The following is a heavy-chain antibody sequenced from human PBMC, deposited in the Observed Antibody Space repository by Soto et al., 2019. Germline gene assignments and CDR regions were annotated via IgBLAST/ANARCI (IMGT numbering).Heavy chain of an antibody. CDR1: GDSMSSTNW. J-gene: IGHJ4*02. CDR3: ARGYFYDSSASYSYLDY. V-gene: IGHV4-4*02. Sequence: SETLSLTCAVSGDSMSSTNWWTWVRQPPEKGLEWIGQIDHSGNTDYNPSLKSRVTISGDKSKNQFSLRLISVTAADTAVYYCARGYFYDSSASYSYLDYWGQGTLVTVSS. D-gene: IGHD3-22*01. CDR2: IDHSGNT.